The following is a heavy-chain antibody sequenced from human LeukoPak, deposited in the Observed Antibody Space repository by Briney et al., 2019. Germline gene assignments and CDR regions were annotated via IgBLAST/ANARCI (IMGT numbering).Heavy chain of an antibody. Sequence: GESLKISCKGSGYSFTSYWISWVRQMPGKGLEWMGRIDPSDSYTNYSPSFQGHVTISADKSTSTAYLQWSSLKASDTAMYYCAVIAAAGTGPFDYWGQGTLVTVSS. CDR2: IDPSDSYT. J-gene: IGHJ4*02. CDR1: GYSFTSYW. V-gene: IGHV5-10-1*01. D-gene: IGHD6-13*01. CDR3: AVIAAAGTGPFDY.